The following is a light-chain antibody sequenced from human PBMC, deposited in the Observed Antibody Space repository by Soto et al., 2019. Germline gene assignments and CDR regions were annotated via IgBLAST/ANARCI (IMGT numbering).Light chain of an antibody. J-gene: IGKJ4*01. CDR1: QSLTNSF. V-gene: IGKV3-20*01. CDR3: QQYGRLPLS. Sequence: EILLTQSPGTLSLSPGDRATLSCRSSQSLTNSFLAWYQQRPGQTPRLLIYGASIRATYIPDRFSGSGSGTDFTLTISRLEPEDFAVYFCQQYGRLPLSFGGGTKVEIK. CDR2: GAS.